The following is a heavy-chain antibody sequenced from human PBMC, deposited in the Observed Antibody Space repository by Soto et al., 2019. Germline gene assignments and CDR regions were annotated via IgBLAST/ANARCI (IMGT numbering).Heavy chain of an antibody. D-gene: IGHD3-22*01. CDR2: ISSNSNYI. J-gene: IGHJ4*02. CDR3: ARATGYYHTSGSDS. Sequence: SLGLCVAASRLTVWDSYTSGIRRDPGNGLEWISYISSNSNYINHADSVRGRFTISRDNAKNSLYLQMNGLRAEDTAVYYCARATGYYHTSGSDSWGQGTRVSVSS. V-gene: IGHV3-11*05. CDR1: RLTVWDSY.